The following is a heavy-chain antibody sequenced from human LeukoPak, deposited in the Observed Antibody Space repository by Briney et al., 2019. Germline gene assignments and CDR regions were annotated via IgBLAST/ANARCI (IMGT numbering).Heavy chain of an antibody. CDR1: GSTFSNYH. CDR2: ISSSGDTI. D-gene: IGHD1-26*01. Sequence: GGSLRLSCAASGSTFSNYHMNWVRQPPGKGLEWVAYISSSGDTIYYAASVKGRFTISRDNVQNSLSLQMNSLGGEDTSVYYCTSLWEVPGPDFWGQGTLVTVSS. CDR3: TSLWEVPGPDF. V-gene: IGHV3-48*03. J-gene: IGHJ4*02.